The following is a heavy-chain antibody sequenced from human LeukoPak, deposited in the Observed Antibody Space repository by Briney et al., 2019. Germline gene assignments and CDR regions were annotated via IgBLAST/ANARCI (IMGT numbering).Heavy chain of an antibody. CDR3: AKGTYYYDSSGYHDY. J-gene: IGHJ4*02. CDR2: ISGSGGST. D-gene: IGHD3-22*01. CDR1: GFTFSSYA. V-gene: IGHV3-23*01. Sequence: GGSLRLSCAASGFTFSSYAMSWVRQAPGKGLEWVSAISGSGGSTYHADSVKGRFTISRDNSKNTLYLQMNSLRAEDTAVYYCAKGTYYYDSSGYHDYWGQGTLVTVSS.